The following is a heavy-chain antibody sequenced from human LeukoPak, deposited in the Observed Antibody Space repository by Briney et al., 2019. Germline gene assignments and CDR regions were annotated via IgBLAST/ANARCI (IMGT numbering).Heavy chain of an antibody. V-gene: IGHV4-39*07. Sequence: SETLSLTCTVSGGSISSSSYYWGWIRQPPGKGLEWIGSVYYSGSTYYNPSLKSRVTISVDTSKNQFSLKLSSVTAADTAAYYCARVSRGLLTAYSIDYWGQGTLVTVSS. J-gene: IGHJ4*02. CDR3: ARVSRGLLTAYSIDY. D-gene: IGHD3-9*01. CDR1: GGSISSSSYY. CDR2: VYYSGST.